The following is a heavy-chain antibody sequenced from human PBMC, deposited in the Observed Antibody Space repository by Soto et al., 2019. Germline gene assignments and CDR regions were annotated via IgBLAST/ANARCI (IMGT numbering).Heavy chain of an antibody. J-gene: IGHJ4*02. Sequence: PSETLSLICTVSGGSISSSYYYWSRIRQHPGEGLEWIGYIYYSGSTYYNPSLKSRVTISVDTSKNQFSLKLSSVTAADTAVYYCARVRVDTAMVTKRHFDYWGQGTLVTVSS. V-gene: IGHV4-31*03. D-gene: IGHD5-18*01. CDR3: ARVRVDTAMVTKRHFDY. CDR1: GGSISSSYYY. CDR2: IYYSGST.